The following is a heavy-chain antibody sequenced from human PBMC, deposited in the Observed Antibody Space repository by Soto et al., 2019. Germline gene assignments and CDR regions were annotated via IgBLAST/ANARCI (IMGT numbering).Heavy chain of an antibody. CDR2: IYYSGST. Sequence: PSETLSLTCTVSGGSISSGGYYWSWIRQHPGKGLEWIGYIYYSGSTYYNPSLKSRVTISVDTSKNQFSLKLSSVTAADTAVYYCARGSNYDFWSGYYFGYWGQGTLVTVYS. J-gene: IGHJ4*02. CDR3: ARGSNYDFWSGYYFGY. D-gene: IGHD3-3*01. CDR1: GGSISSGGYY. V-gene: IGHV4-31*03.